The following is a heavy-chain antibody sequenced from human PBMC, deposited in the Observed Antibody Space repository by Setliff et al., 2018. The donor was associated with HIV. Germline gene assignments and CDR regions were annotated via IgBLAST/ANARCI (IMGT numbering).Heavy chain of an antibody. CDR1: GFTFSSYS. V-gene: IGHV3-48*01. CDR2: ISSSSSTI. J-gene: IGHJ6*03. Sequence: GGSLRLSCAASGFTFSSYSMNWVRQAPGKGLEWVSYISSSSSTIYYADSVKGRFTISRDNAKNSLYLQMNSLRAEDTAVYYCAAWGYCSSTSCPYYYYYYMDVWGKGTTVTVSS. D-gene: IGHD2-2*01. CDR3: AAWGYCSSTSCPYYYYYYMDV.